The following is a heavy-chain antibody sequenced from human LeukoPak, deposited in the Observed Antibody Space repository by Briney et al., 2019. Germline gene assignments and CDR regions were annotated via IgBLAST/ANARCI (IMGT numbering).Heavy chain of an antibody. J-gene: IGHJ3*02. V-gene: IGHV1-46*01. CDR3: ARTPTADWREWDAFDI. CDR1: GYTFTSYY. D-gene: IGHD5-12*01. Sequence: ASVKVSCKASGYTFTSYYMHWVRQAPGPGLEWMGIINPSGGSTSYAQKFHGRVTMTRDISTSTVYMELSSLSSEDTAVYYCARTPTADWREWDAFDIWGQGTMVTVSS. CDR2: INPSGGST.